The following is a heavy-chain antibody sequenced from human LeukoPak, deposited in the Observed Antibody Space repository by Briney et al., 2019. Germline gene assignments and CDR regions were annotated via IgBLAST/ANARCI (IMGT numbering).Heavy chain of an antibody. J-gene: IGHJ4*02. V-gene: IGHV3-33*01. CDR1: GFTFSSYG. Sequence: GGSLRLSCAASGFTFSSYGMHWVRQAPGKGLEWGAVIWWDASKTYYAHSVKGRFTISRDDSKSTLYLQINSLTAEDTAVYYCARDIGANGDYHFDYWGQGTLVTVSS. CDR2: IWWDASKT. D-gene: IGHD4-17*01. CDR3: ARDIGANGDYHFDY.